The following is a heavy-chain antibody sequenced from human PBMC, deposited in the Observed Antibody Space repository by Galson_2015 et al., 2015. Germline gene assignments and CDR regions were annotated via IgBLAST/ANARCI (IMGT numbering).Heavy chain of an antibody. CDR1: GFTFTSSA. D-gene: IGHD1-26*01. V-gene: IGHV1-58*01. J-gene: IGHJ4*02. CDR3: AAVPIGGSLGNFDY. Sequence: SVKVSCKASGFTFTSSAVQWVRQARGQRLEWIGWIAVGSGNTNYAQKFQERVTITRDMSTSTAYMELSSLRSEDTAVYYCAAVPIGGSLGNFDYWGQGTLVTVSS. CDR2: IAVGSGNT.